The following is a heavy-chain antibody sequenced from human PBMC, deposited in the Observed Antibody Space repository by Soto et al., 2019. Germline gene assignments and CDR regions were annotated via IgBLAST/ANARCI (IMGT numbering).Heavy chain of an antibody. D-gene: IGHD6-13*01. V-gene: IGHV4-59*01. CDR3: ARGKQQLVYYYYYYMDV. J-gene: IGHJ6*03. CDR1: GGSISSYY. Sequence: ASETLSLTCTVSGGSISSYYWSWIRQPPGKGLEWIGYIYYSGSTNYNPSLKSRVTISVDTSKNQFSLKLSSVTAADTAVYYCARGKQQLVYYYYYYMDVWGKGTTVTVSS. CDR2: IYYSGST.